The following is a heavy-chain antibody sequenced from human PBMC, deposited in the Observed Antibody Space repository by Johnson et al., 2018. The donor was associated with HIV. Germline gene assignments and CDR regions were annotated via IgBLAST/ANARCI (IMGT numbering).Heavy chain of an antibody. V-gene: IGHV3-72*01. CDR3: TTDLALPPPWGPSGRGPFDI. CDR1: GFTFSDHY. J-gene: IGHJ3*02. CDR2: TTNKANSYTT. D-gene: IGHD7-27*01. Sequence: EVQLVESGGGLVQPGGSLRLSCAASGFTFSDHYMDWVRQAPGKGLEWVGRTTNKANSYTTEYAASVKGRFTISRDDSKNTLYLQMNSLKTEDTAVYYCTTDLALPPPWGPSGRGPFDIWGQGTLVTVSS.